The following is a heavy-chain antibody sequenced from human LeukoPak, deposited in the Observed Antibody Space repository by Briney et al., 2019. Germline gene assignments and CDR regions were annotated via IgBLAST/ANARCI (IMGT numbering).Heavy chain of an antibody. CDR1: GYTFTSYY. CDR3: ARGGYSYGRNFDY. CDR2: INPSAGTT. V-gene: IGHV1-46*01. D-gene: IGHD5-18*01. Sequence: ASVKVSCKASGYTFTSYYMHWVRQAPGQGLEWMGIINPSAGTTTYAQKLQGRVTMTTDTSTSTAYMELRSLRSDDTAVYYCARGGYSYGRNFDYWGQGTLVTVSS. J-gene: IGHJ4*02.